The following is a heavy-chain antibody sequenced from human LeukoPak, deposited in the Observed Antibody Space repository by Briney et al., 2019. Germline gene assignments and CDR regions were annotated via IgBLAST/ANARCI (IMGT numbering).Heavy chain of an antibody. CDR1: GGSISSYY. V-gene: IGHV4-59*01. Sequence: PSETLSLTSTVSGGSISSYYWSWIRQPPGKGLEWIGYIYYSGSTNYNPSLKSRVTISVDTSKNQCSLKLSSVTAADTAVYYCPSSITIFGVVTYFAYWGQGTLVTVPS. CDR3: PSSITIFGVVTYFAY. J-gene: IGHJ4*02. D-gene: IGHD3-3*01. CDR2: IYYSGST.